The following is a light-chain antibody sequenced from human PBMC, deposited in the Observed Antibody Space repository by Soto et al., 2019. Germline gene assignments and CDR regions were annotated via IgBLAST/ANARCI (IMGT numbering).Light chain of an antibody. V-gene: IGKV1-5*03. J-gene: IGKJ1*01. CDR2: KAS. CDR3: QQYNNYSWT. CDR1: QSISNW. Sequence: DIQMTQSPSTLSASVGDRVTITCRASQSISNWLAWYQQKPGKAPKLLIYKASRLQGGVPSRFSGSGSGAEFTLTISSLQPDDFATYYCQQYNNYSWTFGQGTKV.